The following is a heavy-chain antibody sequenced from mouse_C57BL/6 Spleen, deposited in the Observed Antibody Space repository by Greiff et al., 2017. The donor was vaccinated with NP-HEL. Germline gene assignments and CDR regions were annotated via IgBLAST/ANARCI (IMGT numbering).Heavy chain of an antibody. V-gene: IGHV1-15*01. CDR2: IDPETGGT. CDR1: GYTFTDYE. D-gene: IGHD1-1*01. J-gene: IGHJ1*03. CDR3: TRDYDGSSHWYFDV. Sequence: VQLQQSGAELVRPGASVTLSCKASGYTFTDYEMHWVKQTPVHGLEWIGAIDPETGGTAYNQKFKGKAILTADKSSSTAYMELRSLTSADSAVYYCTRDYDGSSHWYFDVWGTGTTVTVSS.